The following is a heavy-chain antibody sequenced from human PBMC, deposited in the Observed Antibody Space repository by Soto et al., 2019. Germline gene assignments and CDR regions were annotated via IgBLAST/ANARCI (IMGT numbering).Heavy chain of an antibody. CDR2: ISWDDDK. Sequence: QITLKESGPTLVRPAQTLTLTCGFSGFSLSSYGMGVAWIRQPPGKALEWLALISWDDDKRYSPSLNDRLAISKDTASNQVVLTITNTDPGDTATSFCAHAGDYDLLTFDHWGPGTLVTVSS. CDR1: GFSLSSYGMG. D-gene: IGHD4-17*01. J-gene: IGHJ4*02. CDR3: AHAGDYDLLTFDH. V-gene: IGHV2-5*02.